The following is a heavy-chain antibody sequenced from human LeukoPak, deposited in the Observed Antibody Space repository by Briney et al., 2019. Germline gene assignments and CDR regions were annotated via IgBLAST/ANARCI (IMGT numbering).Heavy chain of an antibody. CDR1: GFSLSTSGMC. V-gene: IGHV2-70*11. J-gene: IGHJ4*02. CDR3: AAYFDSSGTNGYFDY. Sequence: ESGPTLVNPTQTLTPTCTFSGFSLSTSGMCVSWIRQPPGKALEWLARIDWDDDKYYSTSLKTRLTISKDTSKTQVVLTMTNVDPVDTATYYCAAYFDSSGTNGYFDYWGQGTLVTVSS. D-gene: IGHD3-22*01. CDR2: IDWDDDK.